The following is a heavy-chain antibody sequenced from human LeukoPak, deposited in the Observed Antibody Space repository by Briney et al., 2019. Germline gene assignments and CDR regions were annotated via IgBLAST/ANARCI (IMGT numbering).Heavy chain of an antibody. V-gene: IGHV3-23*01. CDR2: ISGSGGST. Sequence: GGSLRLSCAASGFTFSSYAMSWVRQAPGKGLEWVSAISGSGGSTYYADSVKGRFTISRDNSKNTLYLQMNSLRAEDTAVYYCAKGSYDFWSGYFSNDYWGQGTLVTVSS. J-gene: IGHJ4*02. CDR3: AKGSYDFWSGYFSNDY. D-gene: IGHD3-3*01. CDR1: GFTFSSYA.